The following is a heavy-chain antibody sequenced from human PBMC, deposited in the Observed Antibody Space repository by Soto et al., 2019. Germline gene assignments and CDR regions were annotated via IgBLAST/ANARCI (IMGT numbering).Heavy chain of an antibody. J-gene: IGHJ6*02. CDR3: ASVANLYCRSTGCPGGYYYYGIDV. Sequence: QVQLVQSGAEVKKPGSSVKVSCKASGGTFSSYAISWVRQAPGQGLEWMGGIIPIFGTANYAQKFQGRVTITTDKSTNRAYMELSSLGYEDTAVYYCASVANLYCRSTGCPGGYYYYGIDVWGQGTTVTVSS. V-gene: IGHV1-69*06. CDR1: GGTFSSYA. CDR2: IIPIFGTA. D-gene: IGHD2-2*01.